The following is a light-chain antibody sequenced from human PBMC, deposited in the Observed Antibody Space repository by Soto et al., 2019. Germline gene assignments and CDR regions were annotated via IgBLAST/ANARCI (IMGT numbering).Light chain of an antibody. CDR1: QGIGHD. CDR3: LQLYNFSWT. V-gene: IGKV1-6*01. J-gene: IGKJ1*01. Sequence: AIPLTQSPSSLSASVGDRVTISCRASQGIGHDLAWYQQKPGKAPRLLIFAASNLQSGVPSRFSGSGSGTDFTLTISRLQPEDFATYYCLQLYNFSWTFGQGTKVEIK. CDR2: AAS.